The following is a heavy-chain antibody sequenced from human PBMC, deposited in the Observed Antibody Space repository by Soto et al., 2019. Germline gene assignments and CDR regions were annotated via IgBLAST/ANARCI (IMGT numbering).Heavy chain of an antibody. D-gene: IGHD1-26*01. J-gene: IGHJ6*02. CDR3: AKDRLVGAKYDYYGMDV. CDR2: ISYDGSEK. CDR1: GLTFSSYA. V-gene: IGHV3-30*18. Sequence: QVQLVESGGGVVQPGRSLRLSCVASGLTFSSYAMHWVRQAPGKGLEWVAVISYDGSEKYYTDSVQGRFSISRDKSKNAVFLQMISLRAEDTAVYYCAKDRLVGAKYDYYGMDVWGQGTTVTVSS.